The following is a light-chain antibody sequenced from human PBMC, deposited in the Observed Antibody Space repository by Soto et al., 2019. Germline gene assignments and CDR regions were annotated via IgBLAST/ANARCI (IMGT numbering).Light chain of an antibody. J-gene: IGLJ1*01. CDR3: SSYAGSNNYV. V-gene: IGLV2-8*01. CDR2: EVS. Sequence: SVLTQPPSASGSPGQSVTISCTGTSSDVGGYNYVSWYQQHPGKAPKLMIYEVSKRPSGVPDRFSGSKSGNTASLTVSGLQAEDEADYYCSSYAGSNNYVIGTGTKVTVL. CDR1: SSDVGGYNY.